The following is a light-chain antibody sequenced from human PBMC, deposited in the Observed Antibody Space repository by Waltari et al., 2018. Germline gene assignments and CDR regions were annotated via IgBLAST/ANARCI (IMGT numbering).Light chain of an antibody. J-gene: IGKJ1*01. CDR3: QQYYSGPRT. Sequence: DIVMTQSPDSLAASLGERATINCKSSQSVLYSSNDKNYLAWYQQKPRQPPRLLIYWASTRESGVPDRFSGSGSGTDFTLTISSLQAEDVAVYYCQQYYSGPRTFGQGTKVEIK. V-gene: IGKV4-1*01. CDR1: QSVLYSSNDKNY. CDR2: WAS.